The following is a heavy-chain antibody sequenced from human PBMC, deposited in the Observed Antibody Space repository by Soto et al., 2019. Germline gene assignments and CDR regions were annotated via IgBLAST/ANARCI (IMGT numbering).Heavy chain of an antibody. CDR2: ISAYNGNT. J-gene: IGHJ5*02. CDR1: GYTFTSYG. D-gene: IGHD2-2*01. Sequence: ASVKVSCKASGYTFTSYGISWVRQAPGQGLEWMGWISAYNGNTKYAQKLQGRVTMTTDTSTSTAYMELRSLRSDDTAVYYCARDVPIVVVPAATGWFDPWGQGTLVTVSS. V-gene: IGHV1-18*01. CDR3: ARDVPIVVVPAATGWFDP.